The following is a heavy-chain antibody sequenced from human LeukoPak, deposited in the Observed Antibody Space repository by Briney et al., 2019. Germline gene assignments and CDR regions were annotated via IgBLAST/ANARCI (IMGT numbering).Heavy chain of an antibody. V-gene: IGHV3-30-3*01. Sequence: PGGSLRLFCAASGFTFSSYAMHWVRQAAGKGLEWVAVISYDGSNKYYADSVKGRFTISRDNSKNTLYLQMNSLRAEDTAVYYYARDWTEYSSGWYYFDYWGQGTLVTVSS. CDR2: ISYDGSNK. CDR3: ARDWTEYSSGWYYFDY. D-gene: IGHD6-19*01. J-gene: IGHJ4*02. CDR1: GFTFSSYA.